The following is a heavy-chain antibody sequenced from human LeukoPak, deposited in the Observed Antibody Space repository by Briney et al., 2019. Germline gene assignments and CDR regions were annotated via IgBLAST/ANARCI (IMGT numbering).Heavy chain of an antibody. J-gene: IGHJ4*02. V-gene: IGHV4-39*01. Sequence: SETLSLTCTVSGGSISSSSYYWGWIRQPPGKGLEWIGSIYYSGSTYYNPSLKSRVTISVDTSKNQFSLKLSSVTAADTAVYYCARRADRSTYYDILTGYPRDYWGQGTLVTVSS. D-gene: IGHD3-9*01. CDR2: IYYSGST. CDR1: GGSISSSSYY. CDR3: ARRADRSTYYDILTGYPRDY.